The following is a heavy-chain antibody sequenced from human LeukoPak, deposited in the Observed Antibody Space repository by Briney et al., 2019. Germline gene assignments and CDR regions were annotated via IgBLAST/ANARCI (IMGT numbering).Heavy chain of an antibody. Sequence: GGSLRLSCAASGFTFSSYAMSWVRQAPGKGLEWVSAIGAGSAYTEYADSVKGRFTIPRDDSKNTLLLQMYSLRAEDTAVYYCVQDFWATTGYWGQGTLVTVSS. CDR1: GFTFSSYA. CDR2: IGAGSAYT. CDR3: VQDFWATTGY. D-gene: IGHD4-17*01. J-gene: IGHJ4*02. V-gene: IGHV3-23*01.